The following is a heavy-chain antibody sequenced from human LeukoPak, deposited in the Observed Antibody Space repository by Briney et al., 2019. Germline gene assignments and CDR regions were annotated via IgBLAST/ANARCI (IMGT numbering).Heavy chain of an antibody. V-gene: IGHV3-23*01. CDR2: ISGSGGNT. Sequence: GGSLRLSCAASGFTFSSHAMSWVRQAPGKGLEWVSTISGSGGNTYYADSVKGRFTISRDNSKNTLYLQMNSLRTEDTALYYCARDTRLGYCRSTSCYASWFDPWGQGTLVTVSS. CDR3: ARDTRLGYCRSTSCYASWFDP. J-gene: IGHJ5*02. D-gene: IGHD2-2*01. CDR1: GFTFSSHA.